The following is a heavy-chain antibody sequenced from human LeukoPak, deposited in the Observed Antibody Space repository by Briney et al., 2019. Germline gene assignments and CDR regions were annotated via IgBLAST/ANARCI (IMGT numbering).Heavy chain of an antibody. CDR2: INHSGST. J-gene: IGHJ6*03. D-gene: IGHD1-26*01. CDR1: GGSFSGYY. CDR3: AREVVGATTYYYYYMDV. Sequence: SETLSLTCAVYGGSFSGYYWSWIRQPPGKGLEWIGEINHSGSTNYNLSLKSRVTISVDTSKNQFSLKLSSVTAADTAVYYCAREVVGATTYYYYYMDVWGKGTTVTVSS. V-gene: IGHV4-34*01.